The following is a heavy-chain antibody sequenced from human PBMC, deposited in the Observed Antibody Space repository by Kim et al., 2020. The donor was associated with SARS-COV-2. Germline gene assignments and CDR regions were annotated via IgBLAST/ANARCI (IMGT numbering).Heavy chain of an antibody. CDR2: ISYDGSNK. CDR1: GFTFSSYG. Sequence: GGSLRLSCAASGFTFSSYGMHWVRQAPGKGLEWVAVISYDGSNKYYADSVKGRFTISRDNSKNTLYLQMNSLRAEDTAVYYCANQKNGGPNDYWGQGTLVTVSS. D-gene: IGHD4-17*01. V-gene: IGHV3-30*18. CDR3: ANQKNGGPNDY. J-gene: IGHJ4*02.